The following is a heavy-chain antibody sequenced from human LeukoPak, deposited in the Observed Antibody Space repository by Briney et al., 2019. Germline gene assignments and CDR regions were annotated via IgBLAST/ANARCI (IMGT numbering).Heavy chain of an antibody. CDR2: ISGSGGST. J-gene: IGHJ4*02. CDR1: GFTFSSYA. D-gene: IGHD3-22*01. Sequence: PGGSLRLSCAASGFTFSSYAMSWVRQAPGKGLEWVSAISGSGGSTYYADSVKGRFTISRDNSKNTLYLQMNSLRAEDTAVYYCAKDDLDSSGYHLFDYWGQGTLVTVSS. CDR3: AKDDLDSSGYHLFDY. V-gene: IGHV3-23*01.